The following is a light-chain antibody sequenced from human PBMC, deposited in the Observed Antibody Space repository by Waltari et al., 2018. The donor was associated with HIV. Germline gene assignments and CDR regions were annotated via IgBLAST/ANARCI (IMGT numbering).Light chain of an antibody. CDR1: GSDVGGYHY. V-gene: IGLV2-14*01. CDR2: EVR. J-gene: IGLJ2*01. CDR3: SSYTDTTTLGVL. Sequence: QSALTPPASVSGSPGQSITISCTGTGSDVGGYHYVSWYQHCPGKAPKLTISEVRNRPAGISNRFSGSKAGDTASLTISGLQAEDEADYYCSSYTDTTTLGVLFGGGTKLTVL.